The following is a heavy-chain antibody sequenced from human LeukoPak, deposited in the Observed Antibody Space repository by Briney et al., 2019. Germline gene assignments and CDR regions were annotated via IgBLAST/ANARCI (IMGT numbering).Heavy chain of an antibody. V-gene: IGHV3-9*03. D-gene: IGHD6-19*01. Sequence: GRSLRLSCAASGFTFDDYAMHWVRQAPGKGLEWVSGISWNSGSIGYADSVKGRFTISRDNAKNSLYLQMNSLRAEDMALYYCAKDRSPAVAGPLYFDYWGQGTLVTVSS. CDR2: ISWNSGSI. CDR1: GFTFDDYA. J-gene: IGHJ4*02. CDR3: AKDRSPAVAGPLYFDY.